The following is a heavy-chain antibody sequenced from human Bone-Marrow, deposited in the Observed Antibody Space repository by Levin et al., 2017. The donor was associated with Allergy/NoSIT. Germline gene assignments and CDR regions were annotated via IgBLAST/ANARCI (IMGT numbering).Heavy chain of an antibody. D-gene: IGHD3-10*01. Sequence: GESLKISCKASGYSFTGYDIHWVRQAPGQGPEWMGWISPKSGGTNYAQKFQGRVTMTRDTSSSTVYMELRSLRSDDTAVYYCAREGRNYYGSATYYFDYWGQGTLVTVSS. V-gene: IGHV1-2*02. CDR1: GYSFTGYD. CDR2: ISPKSGGT. J-gene: IGHJ4*02. CDR3: AREGRNYYGSATYYFDY.